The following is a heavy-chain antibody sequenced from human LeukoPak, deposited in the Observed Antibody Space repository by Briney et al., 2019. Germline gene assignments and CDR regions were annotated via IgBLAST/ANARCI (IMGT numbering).Heavy chain of an antibody. CDR1: GDSISGGSYY. CDR3: ASRHSKQQPYYYYMDI. J-gene: IGHJ6*03. D-gene: IGHD6-13*01. V-gene: IGHV4-61*02. CDR2: IYSNGDT. Sequence: SQTLSLTCTVSGDSISGGSYYWSWIRQPAGKGLEWIGRIYSNGDTKFNPSLKSRVTISLDTSKNQFSLKLSSATAADTAVYYCASRHSKQQPYYYYMDIWGKGTTVTVSS.